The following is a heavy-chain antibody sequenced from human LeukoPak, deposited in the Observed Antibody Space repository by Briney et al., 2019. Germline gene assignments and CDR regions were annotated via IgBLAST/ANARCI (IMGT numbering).Heavy chain of an antibody. CDR1: GFTFGSYW. J-gene: IGHJ4*02. CDR3: ARETRGTVGSY. Sequence: GGSLRLSCAASGFTFGSYWMHWVRQAPGKGLVWVSRINSDGSSTSYADSVKGRFTISRDNAENSLYLQMNSLRAEDAAVYYCARETRGTVGSYWGRGTLVTVSS. D-gene: IGHD4-23*01. CDR2: INSDGSST. V-gene: IGHV3-74*01.